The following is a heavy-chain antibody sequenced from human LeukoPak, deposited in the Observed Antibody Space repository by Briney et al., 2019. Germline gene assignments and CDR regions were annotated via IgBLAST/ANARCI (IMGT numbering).Heavy chain of an antibody. J-gene: IGHJ6*03. CDR2: INWNGGST. Sequence: GGSLRLSCAASGFTFGDYGMSWVRQAPGKGLEWVSGINWNGGSTGYADSVKGRFTISRDNAKNSLYLQMNSLRAEDTALYYCAREDMAAAVSDYYMDVWGKGTTVTVSS. D-gene: IGHD6-13*01. CDR1: GFTFGDYG. CDR3: AREDMAAAVSDYYMDV. V-gene: IGHV3-20*04.